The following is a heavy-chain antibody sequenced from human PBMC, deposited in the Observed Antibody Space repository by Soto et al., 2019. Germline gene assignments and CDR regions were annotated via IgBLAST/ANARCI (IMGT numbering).Heavy chain of an antibody. Sequence: QVQLQESGPGLVKPSETLSLTCTVSGGSVSSGSYYWSWIRQPPGKGLEWIGYIYYSGSTNYNPSLKSRVTLSVDTSKSQFSMKLSSLTAADTAVYYCARGIEGWYQGRYYYGMDVWGQGTTVTVSS. V-gene: IGHV4-61*01. CDR2: IYYSGST. CDR3: ARGIEGWYQGRYYYGMDV. J-gene: IGHJ6*02. CDR1: GGSVSSGSYY. D-gene: IGHD6-19*01.